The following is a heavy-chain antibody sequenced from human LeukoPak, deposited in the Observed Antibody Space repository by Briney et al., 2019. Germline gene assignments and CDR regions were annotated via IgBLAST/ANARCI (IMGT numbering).Heavy chain of an antibody. CDR3: TNFKPPAPDALDI. J-gene: IGHJ3*02. CDR1: GFTFGDYA. CDR2: ISSGSTTI. Sequence: PGGSPRLSCIASGFTFGDYAMSWVRQAPGKGLEWVSYISSGSTTIDYADSVKGRFTISRDNAKNSVSLQMNSLRAEDTAVYYCTNFKPPAPDALDIWGQGTMITVSS. V-gene: IGHV3-48*01. D-gene: IGHD1-14*01.